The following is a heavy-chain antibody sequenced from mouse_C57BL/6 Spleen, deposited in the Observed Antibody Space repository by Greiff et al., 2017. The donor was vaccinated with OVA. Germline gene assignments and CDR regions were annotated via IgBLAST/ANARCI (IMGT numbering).Heavy chain of an antibody. D-gene: IGHD1-1*01. J-gene: IGHJ1*03. Sequence: EVQLQESGPGLVKPSQSLSLTCSVTGYSITSGYYWNWIRQFPGNKLEWMGYISYDGSNNYNPSLKNRISITRDTSKNQFFLKLNSVTTEDTATYYCARASYYGSTYWYFDVWGTGTTVTVSS. V-gene: IGHV3-6*01. CDR3: ARASYYGSTYWYFDV. CDR1: GYSITSGYY. CDR2: ISYDGSN.